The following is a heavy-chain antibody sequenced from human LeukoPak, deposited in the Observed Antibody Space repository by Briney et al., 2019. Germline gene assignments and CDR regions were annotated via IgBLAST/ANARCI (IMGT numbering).Heavy chain of an antibody. V-gene: IGHV3-23*01. CDR3: AKDIYGHQLIPYYGMDV. J-gene: IGHJ6*02. D-gene: IGHD1-1*01. CDR2: ISGSGGST. Sequence: PGRSLRLSCAASGFTFNSYAMSWVRQAPGKGLEWVSAISGSGGSTYYADSVRGRFTVSRDNSRNTLYLQMNSLRAEDTAVYYCAKDIYGHQLIPYYGMDVWGQGTTVTVSS. CDR1: GFTFNSYA.